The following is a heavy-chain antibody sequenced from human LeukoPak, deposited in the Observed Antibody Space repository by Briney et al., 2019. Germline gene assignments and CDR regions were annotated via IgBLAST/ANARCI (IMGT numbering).Heavy chain of an antibody. D-gene: IGHD5-12*01. CDR3: ARDRTSWLIDPFDI. CDR2: ISPYNGNT. CDR1: GYTFTNYG. Sequence: GASVKVSCKGSGYTFTNYGFSWVGQAPGQGLEWMGWISPYNGNTNYAQKLQGRVTMTADTSTTTAYLDLRRLRSDDTAVYYCARDRTSWLIDPFDIWGQGTMVTVSS. V-gene: IGHV1-18*01. J-gene: IGHJ3*02.